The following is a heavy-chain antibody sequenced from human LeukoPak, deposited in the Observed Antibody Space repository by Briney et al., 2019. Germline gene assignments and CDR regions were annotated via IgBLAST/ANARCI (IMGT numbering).Heavy chain of an antibody. CDR3: ARELGIVVVVAATPRVWFDP. V-gene: IGHV4-34*01. Sequence: SETLSLTCAVYGGSFSGYYWSWIRQPPGKGLEWIGEINHSGSTNYDPSLKSRVTISVDTSKNQFSLKLSSVTAADTAVYYCARELGIVVVVAATPRVWFDPWGQGTLVTVSS. CDR1: GGSFSGYY. CDR2: INHSGST. D-gene: IGHD2-15*01. J-gene: IGHJ5*02.